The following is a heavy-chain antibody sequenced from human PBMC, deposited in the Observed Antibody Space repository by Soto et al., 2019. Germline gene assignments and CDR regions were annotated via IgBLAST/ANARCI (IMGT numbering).Heavy chain of an antibody. Sequence: GGSLRLSCAASGFTFSSYSMNWVRQAPGKGLEWVSSISSSSSYIYYADSVKGRFTISRDNAKNSLYLQMNSLRAEDTAVYYCAREWIIGNYGMDVWGQGTTVTVSS. CDR1: GFTFSSYS. J-gene: IGHJ6*02. CDR3: AREWIIGNYGMDV. CDR2: ISSSSSYI. D-gene: IGHD3-10*01. V-gene: IGHV3-21*01.